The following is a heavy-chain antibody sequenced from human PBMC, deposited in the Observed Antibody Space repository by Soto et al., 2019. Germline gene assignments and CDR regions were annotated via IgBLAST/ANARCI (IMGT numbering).Heavy chain of an antibody. CDR1: GFTFSRYA. CDR2: ISGSGDNT. CDR3: AKEGRKPYNYRAGLDY. V-gene: IGHV3-23*01. D-gene: IGHD3-16*02. J-gene: IGHJ4*02. Sequence: GGSLRLSCAASGFTFSRYAVSWVRQAPGKGLEWVSAISGSGDNTYYADSVKGRFTISRDNSKNTLSLQMDSLRAEDTAVYYCAKEGRKPYNYRAGLDYWGQGPLVTVSS.